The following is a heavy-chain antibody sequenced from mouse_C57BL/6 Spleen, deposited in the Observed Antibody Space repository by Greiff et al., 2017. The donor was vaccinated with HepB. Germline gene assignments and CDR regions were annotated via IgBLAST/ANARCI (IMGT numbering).Heavy chain of an antibody. D-gene: IGHD2-3*01. Sequence: EVQLQESGPGLVKPSQSLSLTCSVTGYSITSGYYWNWIRQFPGNKLEWMGYISYDGSNNYNPSLKNRISITRDTSKNQFFLKLNSVTTEDTATYYCARERSMMVTTVYYYAMDYWGQGTSVTVSS. V-gene: IGHV3-6*01. J-gene: IGHJ4*01. CDR3: ARERSMMVTTVYYYAMDY. CDR1: GYSITSGYY. CDR2: ISYDGSN.